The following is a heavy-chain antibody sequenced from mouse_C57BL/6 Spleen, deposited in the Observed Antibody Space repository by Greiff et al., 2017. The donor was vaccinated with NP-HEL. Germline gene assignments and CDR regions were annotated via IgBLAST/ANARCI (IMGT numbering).Heavy chain of an antibody. J-gene: IGHJ1*03. V-gene: IGHV5-4*03. Sequence: DVKLVESGGGLVKPGGSLKLSCAASGFTFSSYAMSWVRQTPEKRLEWVATISDGGSYTYYPDNVKGRFTISRDNAKNNLYLQMSHLKSEDTAMYYCARGGRGWYFDVWGTGTTVTVSS. CDR1: GFTFSSYA. CDR2: ISDGGSYT. D-gene: IGHD3-3*01. CDR3: ARGGRGWYFDV.